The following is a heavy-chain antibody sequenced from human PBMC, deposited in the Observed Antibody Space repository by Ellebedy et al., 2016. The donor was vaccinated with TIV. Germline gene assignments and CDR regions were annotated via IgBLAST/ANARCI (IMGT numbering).Heavy chain of an antibody. CDR2: VSYDGSNK. D-gene: IGHD3-10*01. CDR1: GFTFSSFA. J-gene: IGHJ4*02. CDR3: ARDLRSGFTMPDF. V-gene: IGHV3-30-3*01. Sequence: PGGSLRLSCAASGFTFSSFAMHWVRQARGKGLEWLAVVSYDGSNKYYADSVKGRFTISRDNSKNTLFLQMNSLRPDDTALYYCARDLRSGFTMPDFWGQGTLVTVSS.